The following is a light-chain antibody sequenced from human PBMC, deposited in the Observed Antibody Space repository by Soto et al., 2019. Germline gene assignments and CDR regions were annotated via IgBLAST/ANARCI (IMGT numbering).Light chain of an antibody. CDR1: SSDVGGYNY. V-gene: IGLV2-14*01. J-gene: IGLJ1*01. CDR3: SSYTSSSLFV. CDR2: EVS. Sequence: QSVLTQPASVSGSPGQSITISCTGTSSDVGGYNYVSWYQQHPGKAPKLMIYEVSNRPSGVSNRFSGSKSGNTASLTISGLQAEDEADYYCSSYTSSSLFVFGTGIKVTVL.